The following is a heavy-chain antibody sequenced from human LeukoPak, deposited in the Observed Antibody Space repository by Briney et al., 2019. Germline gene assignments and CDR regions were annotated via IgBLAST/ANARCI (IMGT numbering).Heavy chain of an antibody. D-gene: IGHD2-2*02. V-gene: IGHV1-2*02. CDR2: INPNSGGT. CDR1: GYTFAGYY. CDR3: ARDPSVVVPAAIVGEGYMDV. Sequence: GASVKVSCKASGYTFAGYYMHWVRQAPGQGLEWMGWINPNSGGTNYAQKFQGGVTMTRDTSISTAYMELSRLRSDDTAVYYCARDPSVVVPAAIVGEGYMDVWGKGTTVTVSS. J-gene: IGHJ6*03.